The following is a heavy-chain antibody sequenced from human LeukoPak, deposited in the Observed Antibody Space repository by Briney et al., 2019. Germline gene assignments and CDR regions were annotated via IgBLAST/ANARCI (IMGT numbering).Heavy chain of an antibody. CDR3: AKRGVVIRVILVGFHEEAYYFES. CDR1: GITLSNYG. Sequence: GGSLRLSCAVSGITLSNYGMSWVRQAPGKGLEWVAGISDSGGNTNYADSVKGRFTISRDNPKNTLYLQMNSLRAEDTAVYFCAKRGVVIRVILVGFHEEAYYFESWGQGALVTVSS. D-gene: IGHD3/OR15-3a*01. V-gene: IGHV3-23*01. CDR2: ISDSGGNT. J-gene: IGHJ4*02.